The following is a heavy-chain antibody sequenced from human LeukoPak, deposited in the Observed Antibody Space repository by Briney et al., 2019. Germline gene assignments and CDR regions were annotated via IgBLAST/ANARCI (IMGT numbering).Heavy chain of an antibody. CDR3: ARHPSSSSGYYNY. CDR2: IYHSGST. D-gene: IGHD3-22*01. V-gene: IGHV4-30-2*01. CDR1: GGSISSGGYS. J-gene: IGHJ4*02. Sequence: SETLSLTCAVSGGSISSGGYSWSWIRQPPGKGLEWIGYIYHSGSTYYNPSLKSRVTISVDRSKNQFSLKLSSVTAADTAVYYCARHPSSSSGYYNYWGQGTLVTVSS.